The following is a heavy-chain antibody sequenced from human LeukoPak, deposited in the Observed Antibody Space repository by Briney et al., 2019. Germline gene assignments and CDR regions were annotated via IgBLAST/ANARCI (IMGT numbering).Heavy chain of an antibody. CDR3: AKDVVPDSGWDLDY. CDR2: IYPSGDST. CDR1: GFTFSTYS. J-gene: IGHJ4*02. Sequence: GGSLRLSCAASGFTFSTYSMSWVRQGPGKGLEWVSSIYPSGDSTFYADSVKGRFTISRDNSKNTLYLQMSSLRTEDTAIYYCAKDVVPDSGWDLDYWGQGTLVTVSS. V-gene: IGHV3-23*01. D-gene: IGHD6-19*01.